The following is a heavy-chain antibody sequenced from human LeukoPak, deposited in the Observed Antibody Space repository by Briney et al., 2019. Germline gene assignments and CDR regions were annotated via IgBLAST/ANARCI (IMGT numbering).Heavy chain of an antibody. Sequence: SVKVSCKASGGTFSSYAISWVRQAPGQGLEWMGGIIPIFGTANYAQKFQGRVTITTDESTSTAYMELSSLRSEDTAVYYCATGTTYDFWSGYYPNFDYWGQGTLVTVSS. V-gene: IGHV1-69*05. CDR3: ATGTTYDFWSGYYPNFDY. D-gene: IGHD3-3*01. CDR2: IIPIFGTA. CDR1: GGTFSSYA. J-gene: IGHJ4*02.